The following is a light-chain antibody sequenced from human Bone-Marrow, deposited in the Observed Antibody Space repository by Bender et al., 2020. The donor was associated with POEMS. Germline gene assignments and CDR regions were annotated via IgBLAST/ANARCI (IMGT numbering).Light chain of an antibody. Sequence: QSALTQPASVSGSPGQSITISCTGTSSDIGTFNFVSWYQQHPGKAPKLVIYDVNKRPSGVSNRLSGSKSGNTASLTISGLQADDEAEYYCTSYTSRRTVVFGTGTKVSVL. V-gene: IGLV2-14*01. CDR1: SSDIGTFNF. CDR3: TSYTSRRTVV. J-gene: IGLJ1*01. CDR2: DVN.